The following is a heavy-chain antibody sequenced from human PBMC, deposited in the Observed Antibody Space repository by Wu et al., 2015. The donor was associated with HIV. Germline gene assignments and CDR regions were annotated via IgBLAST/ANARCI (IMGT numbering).Heavy chain of an antibody. J-gene: IGHJ2*01. D-gene: IGHD5-18*01. CDR3: AKADQRGYDYGHWYFDF. CDR1: GYTFTSYD. V-gene: IGHV1-8*01. Sequence: QVQLVQSGAEVKKPGASVKVSCKASGYTFTSYDINWVRQATGQGLEWMGWMNPNSGNTGYAQKFQGRVTMTRNTSISTAYMELSSLRSDDTAVYYCAKADQRGYDYGHWYFDFWGRGTLVTVSS. CDR2: MNPNSGNT.